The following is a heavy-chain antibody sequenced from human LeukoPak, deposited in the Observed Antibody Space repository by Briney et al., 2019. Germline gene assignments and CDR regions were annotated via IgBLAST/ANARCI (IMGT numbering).Heavy chain of an antibody. CDR2: INHSGST. J-gene: IGHJ6*02. CDR1: GGSFSGYY. D-gene: IGHD2-2*02. V-gene: IGHV4-34*01. CDR3: ARGTYCSSTSCYTRYYYYYGMDV. Sequence: SETLSLTCAVYGGSFSGYYWSWIRQPPGKGLEWIGEINHSGSTNYNPSLKSRVTISVDTSKNQSSLKLSSVTAADTAVYYCARGTYCSSTSCYTRYYYYYGMDVWGQGTTVTVSS.